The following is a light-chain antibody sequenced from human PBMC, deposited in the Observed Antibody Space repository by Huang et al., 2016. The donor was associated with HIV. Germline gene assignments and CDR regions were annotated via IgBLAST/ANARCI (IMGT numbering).Light chain of an antibody. V-gene: IGKV3-11*01. CDR3: QQRTDWLT. J-gene: IGKJ4*01. CDR2: DAS. CDR1: QSVNTY. Sequence: EIVLTQSPATLSLSPGERATLSCRASQSVNTYLAWYQQKPGQAPRLLIFDASTRATGIPARFSGRGSGTDFTLTISSLEPEDFAVYFCQQRTDWLTFGGGTKVEIK.